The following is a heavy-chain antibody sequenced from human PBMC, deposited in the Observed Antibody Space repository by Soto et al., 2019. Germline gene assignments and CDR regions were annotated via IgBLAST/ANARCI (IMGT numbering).Heavy chain of an antibody. CDR2: IYSGGST. D-gene: IGHD2-15*01. CDR3: AREIYCSGGSCYSGRYYGMDV. CDR1: GFTVSSNY. V-gene: IGHV3-53*02. J-gene: IGHJ6*02. Sequence: EVQLVETGGGLIQPGGSLRLSCAASGFTVSSNYMSWVRQAPGKGLEWVSVIYSGGSTYYADSVKGRFTISRDNSKNTLYLQMNSLRAEDTAVYYCAREIYCSGGSCYSGRYYGMDVWGQGTTVTVSS.